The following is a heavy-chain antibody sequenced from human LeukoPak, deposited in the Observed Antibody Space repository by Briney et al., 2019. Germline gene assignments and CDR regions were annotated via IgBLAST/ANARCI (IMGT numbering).Heavy chain of an antibody. J-gene: IGHJ4*02. CDR2: ISSDGSTT. V-gene: IGHV3-74*01. CDR1: GFTFSSNW. Sequence: PSGGSLRLSCAASGFTFSSNWMHWVRQAPGKGLLWVSRISSDGSTTTYADSVKGRFTISRDNSKDTLYLQMSSVRVDDTAVYYCARDRGRYYDSRGFYWGYYFDSWGQGILVTVST. CDR3: ARDRGRYYDSRGFYWGYYFDS. D-gene: IGHD3-22*01.